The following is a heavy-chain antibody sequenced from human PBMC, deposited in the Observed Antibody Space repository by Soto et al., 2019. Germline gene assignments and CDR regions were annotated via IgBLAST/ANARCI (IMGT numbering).Heavy chain of an antibody. CDR3: AKPPYSSSSYYYYGMDV. J-gene: IGHJ6*02. Sequence: GSLRLSCAASGFTFSSYAMTRVRQAPRKGLEWVSAISGSGGTTYHADSVKGRFTISRDNSKNTLYLQMNSLRAEDAAVYYCAKPPYSSSSYYYYGMDVWGQGTTVTVSS. V-gene: IGHV3-23*01. D-gene: IGHD6-6*01. CDR2: ISGSGGTT. CDR1: GFTFSSYA.